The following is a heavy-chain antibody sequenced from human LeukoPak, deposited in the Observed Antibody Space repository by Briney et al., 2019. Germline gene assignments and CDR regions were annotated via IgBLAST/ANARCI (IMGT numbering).Heavy chain of an antibody. Sequence: SETLSLTCTVSGGSISSYYWSWIRQPPGKGLEWTGYIYYSGSTNYNPSLKSRVTISVDTSKNQFSLKLSSVTAADTAVYYCAHGIPTAKDSFDIWGQGTMVTVSS. V-gene: IGHV4-59*01. J-gene: IGHJ3*02. D-gene: IGHD2-2*01. CDR3: AHGIPTAKDSFDI. CDR2: IYYSGST. CDR1: GGSISSYY.